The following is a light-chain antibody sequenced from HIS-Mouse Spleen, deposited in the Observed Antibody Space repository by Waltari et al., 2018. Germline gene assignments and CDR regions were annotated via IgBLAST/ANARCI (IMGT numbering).Light chain of an antibody. CDR3: LQQDNFAWT. J-gene: IGKJ1*01. CDR1: QDIDDD. Sequence: ETTLTQYPAFMSATPGDKVNISCKASQDIDDDMNWYQQKPGEAVIFVIQEAASLVTGIPPLVSGSGYGSHVTLTINNIGSEDAAYDFCLQQDNFAWTFGQGTKVEIK. V-gene: IGKV5-2*01. CDR2: EAA.